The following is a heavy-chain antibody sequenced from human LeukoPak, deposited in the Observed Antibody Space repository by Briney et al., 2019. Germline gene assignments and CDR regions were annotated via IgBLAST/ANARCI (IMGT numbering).Heavy chain of an antibody. V-gene: IGHV3-33*01. CDR1: GFTFSSYG. CDR3: ARSLLLWFGESTPPDAFDI. D-gene: IGHD3-10*01. J-gene: IGHJ3*02. Sequence: GRSLRLACAASGFTFSSYGMHWVRQAPGKGLEWVAVIWYDGSNKYYADSVKGRFTISRDNSKDTLYLQMNSLRAEDTAVYYCARSLLLWFGESTPPDAFDIWGQGTMVTVSS. CDR2: IWYDGSNK.